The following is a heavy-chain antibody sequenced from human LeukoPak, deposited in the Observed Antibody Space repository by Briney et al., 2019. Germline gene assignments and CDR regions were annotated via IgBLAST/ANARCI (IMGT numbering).Heavy chain of an antibody. Sequence: SETLSLTCTVSGGSISSGSYYWSWIRQPAGKGLEWIGRIYTSGSTNYNPSLKSRVTMSVDTSKNQFSLKLSSVTAADTAVYYCARETGYSSGWYGYYYYYMDVWGKGTTVTISS. CDR2: IYTSGST. D-gene: IGHD6-19*01. V-gene: IGHV4-61*02. CDR1: GGSISSGSYY. J-gene: IGHJ6*03. CDR3: ARETGYSSGWYGYYYYYMDV.